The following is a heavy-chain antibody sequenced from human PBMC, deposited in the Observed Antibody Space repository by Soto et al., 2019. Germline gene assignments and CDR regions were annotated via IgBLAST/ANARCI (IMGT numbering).Heavy chain of an antibody. V-gene: IGHV3-21*01. D-gene: IGHD2-15*01. CDR1: GFTFSSYS. CDR2: ISSSSSYI. Sequence: GGSLRLSCAASGFTFSSYSMNWVRQAPGKGLEWVSSISSSSSYIYYADSVKSGFTISRDNAKNSLYMQISSLRAEHTAVYYSARHMTSPPPTLYYYYGMAVWCQQTTSTISS. CDR3: ARHMTSPPPTLYYYYGMAV. J-gene: IGHJ6*02.